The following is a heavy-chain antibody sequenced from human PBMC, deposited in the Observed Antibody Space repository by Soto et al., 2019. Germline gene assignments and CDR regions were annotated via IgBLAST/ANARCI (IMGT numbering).Heavy chain of an antibody. J-gene: IGHJ4*02. Sequence: LSLTCTVSGGSISSSYYWGWIRQPPGKGLEWIGSIYYSGSTYYNPSLKSRVTISVDTSKNQFSLKLSSVTAADTAVYYCAEGNIVERGXFDYWGQGTLVTVSS. CDR2: IYYSGST. V-gene: IGHV4-39*01. D-gene: IGHD5-12*01. CDR1: GGSISSSYY. CDR3: AEGNIVERGXFDY.